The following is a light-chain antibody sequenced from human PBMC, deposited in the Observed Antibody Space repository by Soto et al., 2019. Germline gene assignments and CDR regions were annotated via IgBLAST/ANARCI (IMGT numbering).Light chain of an antibody. J-gene: IGLJ1*01. CDR3: CSYAGSSTHV. CDR2: EVS. V-gene: IGLV2-23*02. CDR1: SSDVGSSNL. Sequence: QSVLTRPASRAGSPGQSITFSCTGTSSDVGSSNLVSWYQQHPGKAPKLLIYEVSKRPSGVSNRFSGSKSGNTASLTISGLQAEDEADYYCCSYAGSSTHVFGTGTKVTVL.